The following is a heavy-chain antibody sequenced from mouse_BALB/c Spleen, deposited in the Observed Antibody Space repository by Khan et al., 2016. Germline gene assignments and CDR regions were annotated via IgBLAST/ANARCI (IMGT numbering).Heavy chain of an antibody. V-gene: IGHV2-3*01. J-gene: IGHJ2*01. CDR3: DSNYDGSSFDY. CDR2: IWGDGST. D-gene: IGHD1-1*01. CDR1: GFSLTSYG. Sequence: QVQLQQSGPGLVEPSQSLSITCTVSGFSLTSYGVSWVRQPPGKGLEWLGVIWGDGSTIYHPALISRLCISKDNSKSQDFLKLNSLQTDDTATYXYDSNYDGSSFDYWGQGTTLTVSS.